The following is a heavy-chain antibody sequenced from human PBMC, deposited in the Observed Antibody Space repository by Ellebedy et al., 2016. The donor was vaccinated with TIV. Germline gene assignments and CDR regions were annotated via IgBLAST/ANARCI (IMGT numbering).Heavy chain of an antibody. V-gene: IGHV4-59*01. CDR2: IYYSGST. Sequence: SETLSLTCSVSGGSISSDYWSWIRQPPGKGLEWIGYIYYSGSTKSNPSLKSRITISVDTSKHKFSLKLSSVTAADTALYYFARGDWNSEFHGYFDYWGQGTLVTVSS. D-gene: IGHD1-7*01. CDR3: ARGDWNSEFHGYFDY. CDR1: GGSISSDY. J-gene: IGHJ4*02.